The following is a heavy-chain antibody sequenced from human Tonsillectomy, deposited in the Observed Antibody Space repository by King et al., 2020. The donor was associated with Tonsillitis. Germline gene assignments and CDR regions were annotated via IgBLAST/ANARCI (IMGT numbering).Heavy chain of an antibody. CDR2: IKGDGSGK. D-gene: IGHD3-10*01. V-gene: IGHV3-7*01. Sequence: VQLVESGGGLVQPGGSLRLSCAVSGFTFSRYWMSWVRQAPGKGLEWVANIKGDGSGKHYLDSVKGRFTISRDNPKNPPFLQMNSLSAEDTAVYYCATEGGRSGSGYWGQGTLVTVSS. J-gene: IGHJ4*02. CDR3: ATEGGRSGSGY. CDR1: GFTFSRYW.